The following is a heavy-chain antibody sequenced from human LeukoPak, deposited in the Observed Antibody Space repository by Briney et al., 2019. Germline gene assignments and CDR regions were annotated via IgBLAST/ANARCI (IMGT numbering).Heavy chain of an antibody. CDR3: ARDNSQVVGAMDAFDI. CDR2: IYYSGST. D-gene: IGHD1-26*01. J-gene: IGHJ3*02. Sequence: SETLSLTCTVSGGSISSYYWSWIRQPPGKGLEWIGYIYYSGSTNYNPSLKSRVTISVDTSKNQSSLKLSSVTAADTAVYYCARDNSQVVGAMDAFDIWGQGTMVTVSS. CDR1: GGSISSYY. V-gene: IGHV4-59*01.